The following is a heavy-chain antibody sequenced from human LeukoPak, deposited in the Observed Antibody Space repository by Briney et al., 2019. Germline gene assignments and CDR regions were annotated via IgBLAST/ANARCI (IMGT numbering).Heavy chain of an antibody. J-gene: IGHJ4*02. CDR1: GYTFTSYL. Sequence: GESLKISCKGSGYTFTSYLIGWERQMPGEGLEWRGITQPGDADTRYSPSFQGQVTISADTSISTACLQWSSLKASDTAIYYCARSGMVATHFLDYWGQGTLVTVSS. D-gene: IGHD5-12*01. CDR2: TQPGDADT. V-gene: IGHV5-51*01. CDR3: ARSGMVATHFLDY.